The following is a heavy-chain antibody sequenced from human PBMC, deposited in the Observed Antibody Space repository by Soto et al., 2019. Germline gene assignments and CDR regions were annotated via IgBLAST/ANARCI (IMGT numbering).Heavy chain of an antibody. CDR2: IGPESGAT. CDR3: GRGRSGQIVVFY. D-gene: IGHD1-26*01. Sequence: AVKVSCKASGYTFTGHYIHWVRQAPEQGPEWMGEIGPESGATRYAQKFQGRVTMTMDTSVTTVYMELKNLSPDDTAVYYCGRGRSGQIVVFYWGQGTPVTVSS. V-gene: IGHV1-2*02. J-gene: IGHJ4*02. CDR1: GYTFTGHY.